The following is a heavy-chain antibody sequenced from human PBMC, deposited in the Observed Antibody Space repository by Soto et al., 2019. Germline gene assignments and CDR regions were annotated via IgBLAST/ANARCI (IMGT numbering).Heavy chain of an antibody. CDR2: IYGSGGT. J-gene: IGHJ5*01. Sequence: PFVIKPLTCTALGGSMVSHYGSWIRQPAGKGLEWIARIYGSGGTNYNPSLKSRVTMSLDTSKNKFSLKLSSVTAADTAVYYCARTMIVGGFDSWVHGTSVTVSS. D-gene: IGHD3-22*01. V-gene: IGHV4-4*07. CDR3: ARTMIVGGFDS. CDR1: GGSMVSHY.